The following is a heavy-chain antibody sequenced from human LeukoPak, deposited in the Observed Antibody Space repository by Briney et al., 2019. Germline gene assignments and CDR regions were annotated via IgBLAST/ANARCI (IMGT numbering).Heavy chain of an antibody. V-gene: IGHV4-34*01. CDR3: ARGAYYRTFDY. CDR2: INHSGST. J-gene: IGHJ4*02. D-gene: IGHD3-16*02. CDR1: GGSISSGGYY. Sequence: SETLSLTCAVSGGSISSGGYYWSWIRQPPGKGLEWIGEINHSGSTNYNPSLKSRVTISVDTSKSQFSLKLSSVTAADTAVYYCARGAYYRTFDYWGQGTLVTVSS.